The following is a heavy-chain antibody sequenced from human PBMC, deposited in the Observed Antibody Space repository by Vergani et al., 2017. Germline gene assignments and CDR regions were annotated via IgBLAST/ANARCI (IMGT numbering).Heavy chain of an antibody. J-gene: IGHJ4*02. CDR1: GISFSNYT. V-gene: IGHV3-7*01. CDR2: IKGDGSAK. Sequence: EAQLVESGGGAVKPGGSLRLSCTASGISFSNYTINWVRQAPGKGLEWVAAIKGDGSAKQYVESVKGRFTISRDNAKSSLYLQMNSLRVADTAVYYCARGHPVGSYWGQGTLVTVSS. D-gene: IGHD1-26*01. CDR3: ARGHPVGSY.